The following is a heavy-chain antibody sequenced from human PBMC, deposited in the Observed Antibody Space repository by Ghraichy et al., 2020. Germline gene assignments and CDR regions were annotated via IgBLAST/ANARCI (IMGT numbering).Heavy chain of an antibody. J-gene: IGHJ4*02. D-gene: IGHD2-21*01. CDR2: IKHDGTEK. CDR3: AKDDSAY. CDR1: GFTISTSW. V-gene: IGHV3-7*03. Sequence: GGSLRLSCAASGFTISTSWVTWVRQAPGNGLEWVATIKHDGTEKFYVDSVKCRFSISRDSAQTSLYLQMNSLRAADTAVYYCAKDDSAYGGQGTLVIVSS.